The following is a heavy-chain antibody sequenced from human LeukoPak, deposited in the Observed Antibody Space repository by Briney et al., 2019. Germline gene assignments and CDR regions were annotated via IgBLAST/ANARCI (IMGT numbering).Heavy chain of an antibody. CDR1: GFTFSSYT. CDR3: ARGYGDYSYYSDY. D-gene: IGHD4-17*01. J-gene: IGHJ4*02. V-gene: IGHV3-30*04. CDR2: ISFDGQKK. Sequence: GGSLRLSCEVSGFTFSSYTFHWVRQAPGKGLEWVALISFDGQKKLYADSVRGRFTISRDNFRNTLSLQMDSLRAEDTALYYCARGYGDYSYYSDYWGQGTLVAVSS.